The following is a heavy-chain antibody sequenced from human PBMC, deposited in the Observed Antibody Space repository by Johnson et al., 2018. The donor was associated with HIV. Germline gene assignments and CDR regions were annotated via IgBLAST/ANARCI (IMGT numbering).Heavy chain of an antibody. J-gene: IGHJ3*02. V-gene: IGHV3-9*01. Sequence: EVQLVESGGGVVQPGRSLRLSCAASGFTFDDYAMHWVRQAPGKGLEWVSGISWNSGSIGYADSVKGRFTISRDNAKNSLYLQMNSLRGEDTALYYCARAGGAVRVNGFDMWGQGTMVTVSS. CDR3: ARAGGAVRVNGFDM. D-gene: IGHD6-19*01. CDR2: ISWNSGSI. CDR1: GFTFDDYA.